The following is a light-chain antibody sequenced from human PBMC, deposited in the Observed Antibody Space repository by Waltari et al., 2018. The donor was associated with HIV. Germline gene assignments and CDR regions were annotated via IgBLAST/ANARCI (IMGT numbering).Light chain of an antibody. CDR2: DAS. Sequence: EILMTQSPATLSVSPGERATLSCRARKSVSSNLAWYQQKPGQAPRLLVYDASTRATGIPARFSGSGSGTEFTLTISSLQSEDFAVYYCQQYNNWPPRDTFGQGTKLEIK. CDR1: KSVSSN. V-gene: IGKV3-15*01. J-gene: IGKJ2*01. CDR3: QQYNNWPPRDT.